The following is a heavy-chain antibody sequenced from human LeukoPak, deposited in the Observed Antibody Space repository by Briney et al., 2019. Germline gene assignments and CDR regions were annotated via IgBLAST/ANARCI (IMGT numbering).Heavy chain of an antibody. CDR2: ISPNNGDT. J-gene: IGHJ4*02. CDR3: VRDLGVDTTMIFFDY. CDR1: GYTFTNYG. V-gene: IGHV1-18*01. D-gene: IGHD5-18*01. Sequence: ASVKVSCKASGYTFTNYGITWVRQAPGQGLEWMGWISPNNGDTNYAQKLQDRVTMTTDTSTSTAYMEVRSLRSEDTAVYYCVRDLGVDTTMIFFDYWGQGSVVTVSS.